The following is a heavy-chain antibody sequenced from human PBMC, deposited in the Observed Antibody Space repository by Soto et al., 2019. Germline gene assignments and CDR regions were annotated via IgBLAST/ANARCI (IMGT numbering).Heavy chain of an antibody. V-gene: IGHV3-74*01. CDR2: IHSDGSTT. J-gene: IGHJ5*02. CDR1: GFTFSSYW. Sequence: EVQLVESGGGLVQPGGSLRLSCAASGFTFSSYWMHWVRQAPGKGLVWVSRIHSDGSTTTYADSVRGRFTISRDNAKNTLYLQMNSLRAEDTAVYYCARDLTDYYGSGRGWFDPWGQGTLVTVSS. CDR3: ARDLTDYYGSGRGWFDP. D-gene: IGHD3-10*01.